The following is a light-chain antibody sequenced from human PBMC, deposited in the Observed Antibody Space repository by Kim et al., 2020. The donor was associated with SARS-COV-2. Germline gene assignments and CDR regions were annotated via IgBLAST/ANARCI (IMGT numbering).Light chain of an antibody. CDR1: QTIHTY. CDR3: EQTFSDFRT. CDR2: GAS. J-gene: IGKJ1*01. V-gene: IGKV1-39*01. Sequence: ASVGDRVTITCRASQTIHTYLNWYQQKPGRAPKVLIYGASTLQSGVPSRFSGSGSGAEFTLTITGLQPEDFAIYYCEQTFSDFRTFGQGTKVDIK.